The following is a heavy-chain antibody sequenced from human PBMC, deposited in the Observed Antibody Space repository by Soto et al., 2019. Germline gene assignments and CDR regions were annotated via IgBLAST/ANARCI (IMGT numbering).Heavy chain of an antibody. CDR3: ARPGLRANWFDP. D-gene: IGHD4-17*01. Sequence: PSETLSLTCTVSGGSISSSSYYWGWIRQPPGKGLEWIGSIYYSGSTYYNPSLKSRVTISVDTSKNQFSLKLSSVTAADTAVYYCARPGLRANWFDPWGQGTLVTVSS. CDR1: GGSISSSSYY. V-gene: IGHV4-39*01. J-gene: IGHJ5*02. CDR2: IYYSGST.